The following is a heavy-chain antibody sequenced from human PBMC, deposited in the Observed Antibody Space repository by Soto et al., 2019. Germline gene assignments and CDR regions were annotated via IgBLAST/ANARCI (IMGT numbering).Heavy chain of an antibody. CDR2: INPSGGST. J-gene: IGHJ4*02. D-gene: IGHD5-18*01. CDR1: GYTFTSYY. Sequence: QVQLVQSGAEVKKPGASVKVSCKASGYTFTSYYMHWVRQAPGQGLEWMGIINPSGGSTSYAQKFQGRLTMTRDTSTSTVYMELSSLRSEDTAVYYCARDSGTAMVHSNFDYWGQGTLVTVSS. CDR3: ARDSGTAMVHSNFDY. V-gene: IGHV1-46*01.